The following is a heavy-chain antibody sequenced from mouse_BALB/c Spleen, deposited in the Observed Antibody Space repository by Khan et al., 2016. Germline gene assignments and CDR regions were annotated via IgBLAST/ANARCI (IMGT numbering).Heavy chain of an antibody. V-gene: IGHV1-5*01. D-gene: IGHD1-1*01. J-gene: IGHJ2*01. CDR2: IFPGSGDT. Sequence: VQLQQSGTVLARPGASVKMSCKASDYTFSTYWMHWVKQRPGQGLEWFGAIFPGSGDTTNNQRFEDKAKLTAVTSTNTAYMELSSLTNEDSAVYYCTRHYGSSWGKNFFDYWGQGTTLTVSS. CDR3: TRHYGSSWGKNFFDY. CDR1: DYTFSTYW.